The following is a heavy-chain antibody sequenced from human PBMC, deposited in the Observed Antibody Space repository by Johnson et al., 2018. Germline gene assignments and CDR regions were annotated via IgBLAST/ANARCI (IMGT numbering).Heavy chain of an antibody. V-gene: IGHV3-66*02. J-gene: IGHJ5*02. CDR1: GFSVNSNY. CDR2: IYSSGSP. Sequence: VQLVESGGNLVQPGGSLRLSCAASGFSVNSNYMSWVRQAPGKGLEWVSVIYSSGSPYYADSVKGRFLIPRDTSKNTVYLQMNSLRTDDTAIYYCARDQGAHSGAYGWFDAWGQGTLVTVSS. D-gene: IGHD5-12*01. CDR3: ARDQGAHSGAYGWFDA.